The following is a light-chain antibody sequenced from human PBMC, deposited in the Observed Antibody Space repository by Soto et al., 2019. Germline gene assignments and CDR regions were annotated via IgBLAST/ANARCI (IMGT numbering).Light chain of an antibody. CDR1: QGSSNY. V-gene: IGKV1-9*01. Sequence: DIQLTQSPSFLSASVGDRVTITCRASQGSSNYLAWYQQKPGKAPHLRIHTASSLHTGVPSRFSGSGSGTEFTLTISSLQNEDFATYYCQQRHSYPITFGQGTRLEIK. J-gene: IGKJ5*01. CDR3: QQRHSYPIT. CDR2: TAS.